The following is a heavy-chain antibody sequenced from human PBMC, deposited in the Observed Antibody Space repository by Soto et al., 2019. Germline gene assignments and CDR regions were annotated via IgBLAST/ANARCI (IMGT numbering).Heavy chain of an antibody. CDR1: GFPFSTYV. CDR2: TSSDGSSQ. Sequence: QLVESGGGVVQPGRSLKLSCAASGFPFSTYVMHWDRQAPGKGLDWVALTSSDGSSQYYADSVKGRFTISRDNSNGTLYIQVYSLGPEDTAVDYCARDFLEDYGIQNVPKYYFDSWGQGTLVTVSA. J-gene: IGHJ4*02. CDR3: ARDFLEDYGIQNVPKYYFDS. D-gene: IGHD4-17*01. V-gene: IGHV3-30-3*01.